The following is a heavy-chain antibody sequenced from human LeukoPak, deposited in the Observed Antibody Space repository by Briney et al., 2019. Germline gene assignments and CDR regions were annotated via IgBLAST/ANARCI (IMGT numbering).Heavy chain of an antibody. Sequence: GGSLRLSCAASGFTFSSYGMHWVRQAPGKGLEWVAVIWYDGSNKYYADSVKGRFTISRDNSKNTLYLQMNSLRAEDTAVYYCARDRSSFSFDYWGQGTLVTVSS. D-gene: IGHD6-13*01. V-gene: IGHV3-33*01. CDR1: GFTFSSYG. CDR3: ARDRSSFSFDY. CDR2: IWYDGSNK. J-gene: IGHJ4*02.